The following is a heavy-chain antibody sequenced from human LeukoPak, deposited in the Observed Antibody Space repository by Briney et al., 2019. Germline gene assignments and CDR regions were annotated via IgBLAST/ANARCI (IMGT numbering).Heavy chain of an antibody. CDR2: ISSSSSYI. Sequence: GGSLRLSCAASGFTFSSYSMNWVRQAPGKGLEWVSSISSSSSYIYFADSVKGRFTISRDNSKNTLYLQMNSLRAEDTAVYYCARDKGRPSLWFGDLSLDYWGQGTLVTVSS. CDR1: GFTFSSYS. CDR3: ARDKGRPSLWFGDLSLDY. V-gene: IGHV3-21*06. J-gene: IGHJ4*02. D-gene: IGHD3-10*01.